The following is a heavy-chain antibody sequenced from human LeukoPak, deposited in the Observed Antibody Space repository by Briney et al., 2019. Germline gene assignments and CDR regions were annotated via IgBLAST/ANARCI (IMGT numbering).Heavy chain of an antibody. CDR1: GFTFSSYG. Sequence: GGSLRLSCAASGFTFSSYGMHWVRQAPGKGLEWVSSISSSSSYTKSADSVKGRFTISRDNSKNTLYLQMNSLRAEDTAVYYCARDRDSSGYVDYWGQGTLVTVSS. CDR3: ARDRDSSGYVDY. D-gene: IGHD3-22*01. V-gene: IGHV3-21*01. J-gene: IGHJ4*02. CDR2: ISSSSSYT.